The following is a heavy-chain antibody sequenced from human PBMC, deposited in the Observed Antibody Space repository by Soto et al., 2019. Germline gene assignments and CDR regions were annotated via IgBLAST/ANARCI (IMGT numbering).Heavy chain of an antibody. Sequence: GGSLRLSCAASGFTFSSYAMSWVRQAPGKGLEWVSAISGSGGSTYYADSVKGRFTISRDNSKNTLYLQMNSLRAEDTAVYYCAKDPGATFSRYYFDYWGQGTLVTVSS. CDR1: GFTFSSYA. CDR3: AKDPGATFSRYYFDY. CDR2: ISGSGGST. D-gene: IGHD1-26*01. V-gene: IGHV3-23*01. J-gene: IGHJ4*02.